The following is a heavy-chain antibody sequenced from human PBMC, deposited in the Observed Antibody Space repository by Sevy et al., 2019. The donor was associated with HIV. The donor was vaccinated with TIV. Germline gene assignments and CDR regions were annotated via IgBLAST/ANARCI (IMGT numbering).Heavy chain of an antibody. CDR3: ARDGTIFGVVIIGPFDY. CDR2: ISYDGNNK. J-gene: IGHJ4*02. CDR1: GFTFSSYA. Sequence: GGSLRLSCAASGFTFSSYAMHWVRQAPGKGLEWVAVISYDGNNKYYADSVKGRFTISRDNSKNTLYLQMNSLRAEDTAVYYCARDGTIFGVVIIGPFDYWGQGTLVTVSS. D-gene: IGHD3-3*01. V-gene: IGHV3-30-3*01.